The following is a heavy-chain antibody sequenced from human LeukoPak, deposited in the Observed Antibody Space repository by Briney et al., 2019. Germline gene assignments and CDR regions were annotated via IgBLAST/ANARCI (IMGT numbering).Heavy chain of an antibody. J-gene: IGHJ4*02. CDR2: ISYDGSNK. CDR3: AKDRVWLNYFDY. D-gene: IGHD5-18*01. Sequence: GGSLRLSCAASGFTFSSYGMHWVRQAPGKGLEWVAVISYDGSNKYYADSVKGRFTISRDNSKNTLYLQMNSLRAEDTAVYYCAKDRVWLNYFDYWGQGTLVTVSS. CDR1: GFTFSSYG. V-gene: IGHV3-30*18.